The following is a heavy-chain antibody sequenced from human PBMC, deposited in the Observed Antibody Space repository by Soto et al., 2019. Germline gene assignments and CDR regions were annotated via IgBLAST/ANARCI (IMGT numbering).Heavy chain of an antibody. D-gene: IGHD4-17*01. J-gene: IGHJ4*02. Sequence: SETLSLTCTVSGGSISSGDYYWSWIRQPPGKGLEWIGYIYYSGSTYYNPSLKSRVTISVDTSKNQFSLKLSSVTAADTAVYYCARDNAYGPNVDYWGQGTLVTVSS. CDR1: GGSISSGDYY. CDR3: ARDNAYGPNVDY. CDR2: IYYSGST. V-gene: IGHV4-30-4*01.